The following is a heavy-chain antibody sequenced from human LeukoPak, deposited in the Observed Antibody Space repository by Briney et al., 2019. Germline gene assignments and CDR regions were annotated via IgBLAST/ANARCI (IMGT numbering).Heavy chain of an antibody. Sequence: SETLSLTCTVSGGSICSYYWSWIPQPPGQGLEGIGYIYYSGSTNYNPYLKSRVTISVDTSKNQFSLKLSSVTAADTAVYYCARDTYYYDSSRYYFDYWGQGTLVTVSS. D-gene: IGHD3-22*01. CDR2: IYYSGST. V-gene: IGHV4-59*01. CDR1: GGSICSYY. CDR3: ARDTYYYDSSRYYFDY. J-gene: IGHJ4*02.